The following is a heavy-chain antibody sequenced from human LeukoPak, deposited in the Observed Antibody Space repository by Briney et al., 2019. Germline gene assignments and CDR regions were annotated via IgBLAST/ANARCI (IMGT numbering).Heavy chain of an antibody. Sequence: SETLSLTCTVSGVSISSSNSYWGWIRQPPGKGLEWIGSIYYSGNTYYNASLKSQVSISIDTSKNQFSLRLTSVTAADTAVYYCARGRGRWLRLWYFDLWGRGTLVTVSS. J-gene: IGHJ2*01. D-gene: IGHD5-12*01. CDR2: IYYSGNT. CDR1: GVSISSSNSY. CDR3: ARGRGRWLRLWYFDL. V-gene: IGHV4-39*01.